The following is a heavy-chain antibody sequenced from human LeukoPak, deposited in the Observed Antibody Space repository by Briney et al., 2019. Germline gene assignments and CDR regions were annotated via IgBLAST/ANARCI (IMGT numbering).Heavy chain of an antibody. CDR1: GYTFTSYD. D-gene: IGHD6-19*01. J-gene: IGHJ6*02. V-gene: IGHV1-8*01. Sequence: ASVKVSCKASGYTFTSYDINWLRQATGQGLEWMGWMNPNSGNTGYAQKFQGRVTMTRNTSISTAYMELSSLRSEVTAVYYCARGITVAGYYYYGMDVWGQGTAVTVSS. CDR2: MNPNSGNT. CDR3: ARGITVAGYYYYGMDV.